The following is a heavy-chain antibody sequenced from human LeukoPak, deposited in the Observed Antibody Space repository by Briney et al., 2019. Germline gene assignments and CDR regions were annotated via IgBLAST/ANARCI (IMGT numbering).Heavy chain of an antibody. V-gene: IGHV4-59*12. D-gene: IGHD6-13*01. CDR2: IYYSGST. CDR3: ARSGQLALFDY. CDR1: GGSLSSYY. J-gene: IGHJ4*02. Sequence: SETLSLTCTVYGGSLSSYYWSWIRQPPGKGLEWIGYIYYSGSTNYNPSLKSRVTISVDTSKNQFSLKLSSVTAADTAVYYCARSGQLALFDYWGQGTLVTVSS.